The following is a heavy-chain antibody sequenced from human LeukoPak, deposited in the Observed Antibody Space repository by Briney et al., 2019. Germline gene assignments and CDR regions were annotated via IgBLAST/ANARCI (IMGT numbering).Heavy chain of an antibody. CDR1: GFTFSSYG. CDR3: ASDVDTAMVN. J-gene: IGHJ4*02. V-gene: IGHV3-33*01. CDR2: IWYDGSNK. Sequence: GGSLRLSCAASGFTFSSYGMHWVRQAPGKGLEWVAVIWYDGSNKYYADSVKGRFTISRDNSKNTLYLQVNSLRAEDTAVYYCASDVDTAMVNWGQGTLVTVSS. D-gene: IGHD5-18*01.